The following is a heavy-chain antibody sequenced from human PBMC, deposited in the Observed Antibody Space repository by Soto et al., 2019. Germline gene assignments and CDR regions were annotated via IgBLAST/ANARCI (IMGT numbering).Heavy chain of an antibody. CDR1: GDSVSSNSAA. CDR3: ARPLPLGTLYEGAFDI. J-gene: IGHJ3*02. V-gene: IGHV6-1*01. Sequence: SQTLSLTCAISGDSVSSNSAAWNWIRQSPSRGLEWLGRTYYRSKWYNDYAVSVKSRITINPDTSKNQFSLQLNSVTPEDTAVYYCARPLPLGTLYEGAFDIWGQGTMVTVSS. D-gene: IGHD3-16*01. CDR2: TYYRSKWYN.